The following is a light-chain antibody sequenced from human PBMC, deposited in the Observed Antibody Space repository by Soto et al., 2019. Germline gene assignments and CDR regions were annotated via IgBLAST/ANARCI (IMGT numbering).Light chain of an antibody. CDR3: QQYSSSSGYT. Sequence: VLTQSPGTLSLSPGERATLSCRASQNIATQFFTWYQQRPGQAPRVLIYGTSTRATGIPVRFSGSGSGTDFTLTISRLEPEDFAVYYCQQYSSSSGYTFGQGTKLEIK. CDR2: GTS. V-gene: IGKV3-20*01. CDR1: QNIATQF. J-gene: IGKJ2*01.